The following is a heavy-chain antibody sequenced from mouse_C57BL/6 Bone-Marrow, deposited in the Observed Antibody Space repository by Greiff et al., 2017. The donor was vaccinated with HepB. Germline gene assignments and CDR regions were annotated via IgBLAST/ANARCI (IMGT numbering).Heavy chain of an antibody. CDR3: ARTTIVIIYAMDY. CDR1: GYTFTSYW. Sequence: VQLQQSGAELVKPGASVKMSCKASGYTFTSYWITWVKQRPGQGLEWIGDIYPGSGSTNYNEKFKSKATLTVDTSSSTAYMQLSSLTSEDSAVYYCARTTIVIIYAMDYWGQGTSVTVSS. V-gene: IGHV1-55*01. CDR2: IYPGSGST. D-gene: IGHD2-5*01. J-gene: IGHJ4*01.